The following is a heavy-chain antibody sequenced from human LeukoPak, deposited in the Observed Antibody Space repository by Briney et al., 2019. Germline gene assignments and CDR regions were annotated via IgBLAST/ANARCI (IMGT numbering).Heavy chain of an antibody. D-gene: IGHD2-2*01. CDR2: ISSSSSYI. Sequence: GGSLRLSCAASGFTFSSYSMNWARQAPGKGLEWVSSISSSSSYIYYADSVKGRFTISRDNAKNSLYLQMNSLRAEDTAVYYCARDRTRGWPYCSSTSCSESDYWGQGTLVTVSS. CDR3: ARDRTRGWPYCSSTSCSESDY. CDR1: GFTFSSYS. J-gene: IGHJ4*02. V-gene: IGHV3-21*01.